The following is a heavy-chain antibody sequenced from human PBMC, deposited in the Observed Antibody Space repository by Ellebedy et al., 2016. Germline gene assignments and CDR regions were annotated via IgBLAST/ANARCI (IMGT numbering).Heavy chain of an antibody. J-gene: IGHJ4*02. Sequence: GSLRLXCAASGFTFSDYYMSWIRQPPGKGLEWIGEINHSGSTNYNPSLKSRVTISVDTSKNQFSLKLSSVTAADTAVYYCARRRDGYNDYWGQGTLVTVSS. V-gene: IGHV4-34*01. CDR2: INHSGST. CDR1: GFTFSDYY. CDR3: ARRRDGYNDY. D-gene: IGHD5-24*01.